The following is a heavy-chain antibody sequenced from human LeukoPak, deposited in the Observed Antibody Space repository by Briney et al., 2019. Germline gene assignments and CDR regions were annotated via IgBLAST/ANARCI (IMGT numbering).Heavy chain of an antibody. CDR2: INTDGSTT. J-gene: IGHJ4*02. Sequence: GGSLRLSCAASGFTFSSYWMHWVRQAPGKGLVWISGINTDGSTTSYADSVKGRFTISRDNANNTLYLQMNSLRAEDTAVYYCARNSGSNRPVDCWGQGALVAVSS. V-gene: IGHV3-74*01. CDR3: ARNSGSNRPVDC. CDR1: GFTFSSYW. D-gene: IGHD1-26*01.